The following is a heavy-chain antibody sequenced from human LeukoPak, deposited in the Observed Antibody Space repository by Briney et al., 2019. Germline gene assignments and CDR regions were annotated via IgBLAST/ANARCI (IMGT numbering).Heavy chain of an antibody. V-gene: IGHV4-38-2*02. CDR1: GYSISNGYY. D-gene: IGHD3-3*01. CDR3: ARLLTRVEPIFGVVHVYMDV. Sequence: SETLSLTCTVSGYSISNGYYWGWIRQPPGKGLEWIGSIYHTGNIYYNPSLKSRVTISVDTSKNQFSLKLSSVTAADTAVYYCARLLTRVEPIFGVVHVYMDVWGKGTTVTVSS. J-gene: IGHJ6*03. CDR2: IYHTGNI.